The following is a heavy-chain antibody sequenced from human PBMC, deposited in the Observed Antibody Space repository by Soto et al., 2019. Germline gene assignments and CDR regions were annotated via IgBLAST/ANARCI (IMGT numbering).Heavy chain of an antibody. CDR1: GFTFSDYS. D-gene: IGHD3-16*01. J-gene: IGHJ4*02. CDR3: ARGRTCKHAYCCGGGDY. Sequence: EVQLVESGGGLVKPGGSLRLSCAASGFTFSDYSMNWFRQAPGKGLEWVASLSSDNTYIYYRDSVEGRFTISRNNAKNSLYLQIPSLGAEDTAVYYCARGRTCKHAYCCGGGDYWGQGTLVTVSS. V-gene: IGHV3-21*02. CDR2: LSSDNTYI.